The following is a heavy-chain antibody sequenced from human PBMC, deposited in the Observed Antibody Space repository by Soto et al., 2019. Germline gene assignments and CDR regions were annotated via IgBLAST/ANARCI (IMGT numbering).Heavy chain of an antibody. D-gene: IGHD6-6*01. V-gene: IGHV1-69*01. CDR1: VGTFSSYA. CDR3: ATPLESSSSSWSMSAFDI. Sequence: QVQLGQSGAAVKKPGSSVKVSCKASVGTFSSYAISWVRQAPGQGLEWMGGIIPIFGTANYAQKFQGRVTITADESTRTAYMELSSLRSEDTAVYYCATPLESSSSSWSMSAFDILGQGTMVTVSS. J-gene: IGHJ3*02. CDR2: IIPIFGTA.